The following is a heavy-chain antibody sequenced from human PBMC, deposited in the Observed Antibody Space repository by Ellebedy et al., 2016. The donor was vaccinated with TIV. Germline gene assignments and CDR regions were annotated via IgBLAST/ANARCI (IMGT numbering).Heavy chain of an antibody. CDR3: ARVYTIFGLVRHYVDV. CDR2: IFARGTT. V-gene: IGHV4-59*13. J-gene: IGHJ6*03. Sequence: SETLSLTXTVSGVSGDSMRDYYWSWIRQPPGKRLEWIGYIFARGTTHYNPSLQSRVTISLDTSNNQFSLRLNSVTAADTALYYCARVYTIFGLVRHYVDVWGKGTTVTVSS. CDR1: GVSGDSMRDYY. D-gene: IGHD3-3*01.